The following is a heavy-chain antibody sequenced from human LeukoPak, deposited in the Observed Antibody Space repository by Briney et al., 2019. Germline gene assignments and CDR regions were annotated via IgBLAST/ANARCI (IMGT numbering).Heavy chain of an antibody. J-gene: IGHJ4*02. D-gene: IGHD6-13*01. CDR1: GGTFSSYA. V-gene: IGHV1-69*04. CDR3: AKDAPIYAAAAAADY. CDR2: IIPILGIA. Sequence: SVKVSCKASGGTFSSYAISWVRQAPGQGLEWMGRIIPILGIANYAQKFQGRVTITADKSTSTAYMELSSLRSEDTAVYYCAKDAPIYAAAAAADYWGQGTLVTVSS.